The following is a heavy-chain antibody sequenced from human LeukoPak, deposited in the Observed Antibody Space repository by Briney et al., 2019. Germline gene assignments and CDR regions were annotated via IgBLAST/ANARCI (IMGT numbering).Heavy chain of an antibody. V-gene: IGHV3-30*04. CDR3: ARDREVGAMYDYYYYYMDV. CDR2: ISYDGSNK. CDR1: GFTFSSYA. Sequence: GGSLRLSCAASGFTFSSYAMHWVRQAPGKGLEWVAVISYDGSNKYYADSVKGRFTVTRDNSKNTLYLQMNSLRAEDTAVYYCARDREVGAMYDYYYYYMDVWGKGTTVTVSS. J-gene: IGHJ6*03. D-gene: IGHD1-26*01.